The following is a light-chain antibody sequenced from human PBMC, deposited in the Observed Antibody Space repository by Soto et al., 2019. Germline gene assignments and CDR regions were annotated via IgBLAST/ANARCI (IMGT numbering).Light chain of an antibody. Sequence: QSALTQPASVSGSPGQSITISCTGTSSDVGSYNLVSWYQQHPGNAPKLMISEVSKRPSGISDRFSGSKSGSTASLTISGLQAEDEADYYCCSYAGTSTHTVFGGRTQLTLL. CDR3: CSYAGTSTHTV. CDR1: SSDVGSYNL. J-gene: IGLJ7*01. CDR2: EVS. V-gene: IGLV2-23*02.